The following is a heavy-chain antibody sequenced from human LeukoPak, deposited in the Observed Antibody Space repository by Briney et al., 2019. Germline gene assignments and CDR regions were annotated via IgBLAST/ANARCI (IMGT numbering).Heavy chain of an antibody. CDR2: ISDAGNKK. CDR3: ASRPSHVNYYAIFDY. D-gene: IGHD3-22*01. CDR1: GFSFSNYG. Sequence: GGSLRLSCAASGFSFSNYGMHWVRQAPDKGLEWVAVISDAGNKKYYADSVKGRFTISRDNSKFTLSLQMNSLRAEDTAVYYCASRPSHVNYYAIFDYWGQGALVTVSS. J-gene: IGHJ4*02. V-gene: IGHV3-30*03.